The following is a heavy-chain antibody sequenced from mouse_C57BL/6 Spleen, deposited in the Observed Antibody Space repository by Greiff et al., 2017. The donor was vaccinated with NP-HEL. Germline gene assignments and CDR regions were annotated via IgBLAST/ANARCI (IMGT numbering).Heavy chain of an antibody. D-gene: IGHD1-1*01. J-gene: IGHJ1*03. CDR1: GYTFTSYW. Sequence: VQLQQPGTELVKPGASVKLSCNASGYTFTSYWMHWVKQRPGQGLEWIGNINPSNGGTNYNEKFKSKATLTVDKSSSTAYMQLSSLTSEDSAVYYCARTYLLRDWYFDVWGTGTTVTVSS. CDR3: ARTYLLRDWYFDV. CDR2: INPSNGGT. V-gene: IGHV1-53*01.